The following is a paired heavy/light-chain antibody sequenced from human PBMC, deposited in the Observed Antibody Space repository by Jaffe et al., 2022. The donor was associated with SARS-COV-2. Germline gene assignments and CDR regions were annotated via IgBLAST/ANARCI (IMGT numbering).Heavy chain of an antibody. D-gene: IGHD3-9*01. CDR2: ISSSSSYT. J-gene: IGHJ4*02. CDR1: RFTFSSYS. Sequence: EVQLVESGGGLVKPGGSLRLSCAASRFTFSSYSMNWVRQAPGRGLEWVSSISSSSSYTYYADSVKGRFTISRDNAKNSLSLQMNSLRAEDTAVYYCARGGDYDILTAYYFDYWGQGTLVTVSS. CDR3: ARGGDYDILTAYYFDY. V-gene: IGHV3-21*06.
Light chain of an antibody. V-gene: IGLV1-51*01. CDR3: GTWDSSLSAVV. J-gene: IGLJ2*01. CDR2: DNN. CDR1: SSNIKNNY. Sequence: QSVLTQPPSVSAAPGQKVTISCSGSSSNIKNNYVSWYQQLPGTAPKLLIYDNNKRPSGIPDRFSGSKSGTSATLGITGLQTGDEANYYCGTWDSSLSAVVFGGGTKLTVL.